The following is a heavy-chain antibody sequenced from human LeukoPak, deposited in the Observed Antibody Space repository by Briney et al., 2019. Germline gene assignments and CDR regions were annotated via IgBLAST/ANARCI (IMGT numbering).Heavy chain of an antibody. J-gene: IGHJ4*02. CDR2: IYSSGAT. D-gene: IGHD2-2*01. CDR3: ARFKSGCTTASCYVNC. V-gene: IGHV4-59*11. Sequence: SETLSLTCTVSGGSISSHFWTWIRQPPGKGLELIGHIYSSGATHYNPSLKSRVTLSVDTSKNQFSLNLDSVTAADTAVYYCARFKSGCTTASCYVNCWGQGTLVTVSS. CDR1: GGSISSHF.